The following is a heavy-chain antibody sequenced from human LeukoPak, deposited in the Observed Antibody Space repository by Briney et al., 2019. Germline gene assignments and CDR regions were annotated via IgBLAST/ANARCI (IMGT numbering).Heavy chain of an antibody. V-gene: IGHV4-30-4*08. J-gene: IGHJ3*02. CDR2: IYYSGST. CDR1: GFTFSSYN. Sequence: LRLSCAASGFTFSSYNMNWVRQPPGKGLEWIGYIYYSGSTYYNPSLKSRVTISVDTSKNQFSLKLSSVTAADTAVYYCARVGTRDAFDIWGQGTMVTVSS. CDR3: ARVGTRDAFDI. D-gene: IGHD1-1*01.